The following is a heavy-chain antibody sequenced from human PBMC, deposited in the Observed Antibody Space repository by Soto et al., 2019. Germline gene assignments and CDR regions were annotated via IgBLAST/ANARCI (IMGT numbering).Heavy chain of an antibody. Sequence: SVKVSCKASGGTFSSYAISWVRQAPGQGLEWMGGIIPIFGTANYAQKFQGRVTITADKSTSTAYMELSSLRSEDTAVYYCARESYSYGPFDPWGQGTLVTVSS. CDR2: IIPIFGTA. CDR3: ARESYSYGPFDP. D-gene: IGHD5-18*01. V-gene: IGHV1-69*06. CDR1: GGTFSSYA. J-gene: IGHJ5*02.